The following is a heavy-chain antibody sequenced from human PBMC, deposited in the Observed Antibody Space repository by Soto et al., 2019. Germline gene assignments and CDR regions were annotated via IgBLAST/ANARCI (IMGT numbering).Heavy chain of an antibody. CDR1: GGSSISYY. Sequence: ETLYLTCTGSGGSSISYYWSWSRQPPGKGLEWIGYIYYSGSTNYNPSLKSRVTISVDTSKNQFSLKLSSVTAADTAMYYCARLILDTAVDYWGQGTLLTVSS. CDR2: IYYSGST. D-gene: IGHD5-18*01. CDR3: ARLILDTAVDY. J-gene: IGHJ4*02. V-gene: IGHV4-59*01.